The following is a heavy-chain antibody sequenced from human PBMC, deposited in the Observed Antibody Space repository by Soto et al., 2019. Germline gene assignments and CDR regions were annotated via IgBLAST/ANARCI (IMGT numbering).Heavy chain of an antibody. CDR2: IIPIFGTA. V-gene: IGHV1-69*01. Sequence: QVQLVQSGAEVKKPGSSVKVSCKASGGTFSSYAISWVRQAPGQGLEWMGGIIPIFGTANYAQKFQGRVTITADESTSTAYMELSSLRSEDTAVYYCARVVEMATIRGFDYFDYWGQGTLVTVSS. J-gene: IGHJ4*02. CDR1: GGTFSSYA. D-gene: IGHD5-12*01. CDR3: ARVVEMATIRGFDYFDY.